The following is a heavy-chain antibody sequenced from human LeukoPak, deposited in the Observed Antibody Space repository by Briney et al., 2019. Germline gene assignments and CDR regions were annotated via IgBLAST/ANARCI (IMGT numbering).Heavy chain of an antibody. V-gene: IGHV4-38-2*02. Sequence: SETLSLTCTVSGYSISSGYYWGWIRQPPGKGLEWIGSMYHSGSAYYNPSLKSRVTMSVDTSKNQFSLKLSSVAAADTAVYYCASASYYYDSSGYSNWFDPWGQGTLVTVSS. CDR3: ASASYYYDSSGYSNWFDP. CDR2: MYHSGSA. D-gene: IGHD3-22*01. J-gene: IGHJ5*02. CDR1: GYSISSGYY.